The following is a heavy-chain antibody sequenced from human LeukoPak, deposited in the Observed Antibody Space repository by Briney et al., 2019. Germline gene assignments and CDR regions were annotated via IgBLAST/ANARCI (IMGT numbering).Heavy chain of an antibody. V-gene: IGHV3-30*02. CDR3: AKDAIRLGELSLSGFDY. CDR1: GFTFSSYG. D-gene: IGHD3-16*02. CDR2: IRYDGSNK. J-gene: IGHJ4*02. Sequence: GGSLRLSCAASGFTFSSYGMHWVRQAPGKGLEWVAFIRYDGSNKYYADSVKGRFTISRDNSKNTLYLQMNSLRAEDTAVYYCAKDAIRLGELSLSGFDYWGQGTLVTVSS.